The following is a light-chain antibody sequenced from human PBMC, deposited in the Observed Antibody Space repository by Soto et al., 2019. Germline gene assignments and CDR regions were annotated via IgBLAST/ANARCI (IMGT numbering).Light chain of an antibody. CDR2: YAS. V-gene: IGKV3-15*01. J-gene: IGKJ1*01. CDR3: QQYNNWPRT. Sequence: ERGITQSLPTLSVSPEERASLSCRASQSVSSHLAWYQQKPGQAPRLLIYYASTRATGIPARFSGSGSGTEFTLTITSLQSEDFAVYYCQQYNNWPRTFGQGTKVDI. CDR1: QSVSSH.